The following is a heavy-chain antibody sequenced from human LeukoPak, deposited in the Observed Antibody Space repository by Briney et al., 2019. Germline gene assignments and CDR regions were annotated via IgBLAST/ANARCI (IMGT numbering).Heavy chain of an antibody. CDR3: ATSEYYYDSSGYYGYGDY. V-gene: IGHV1-69*06. D-gene: IGHD3-22*01. J-gene: IGHJ4*02. CDR2: IIPIFGTA. Sequence: SVKVSCKASGYTFTGYYMHWVRQAPGQGLEWMGGIIPIFGTANYAQKFQGRVTITADKSTSTAYMELSSLRSEDTAVYYCATSEYYYDSSGYYGYGDYWGQGTLVTVSS. CDR1: GYTFTGYY.